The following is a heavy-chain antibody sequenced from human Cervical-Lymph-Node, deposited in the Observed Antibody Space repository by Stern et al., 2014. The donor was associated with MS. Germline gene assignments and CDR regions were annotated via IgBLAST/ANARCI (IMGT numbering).Heavy chain of an antibody. Sequence: QMQLVQSGGGVVQPGRSLRLSCAASGFTFTDYALHWVRQAPGKGLQWVAVISYEGSKKFYEDSVKGRFTISRDDSKSTLFLQMNSLRAEDTGVYYCARVGNANYRRYFDYWGQGTLVTVSS. D-gene: IGHD4/OR15-4a*01. J-gene: IGHJ4*02. CDR1: GFTFTDYA. V-gene: IGHV3-30*03. CDR3: ARVGNANYRRYFDY. CDR2: ISYEGSKK.